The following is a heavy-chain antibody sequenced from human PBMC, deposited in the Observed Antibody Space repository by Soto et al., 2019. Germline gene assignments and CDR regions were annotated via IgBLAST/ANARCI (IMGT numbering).Heavy chain of an antibody. CDR1: GGTFSSYA. V-gene: IGHV1-69*13. CDR3: ARGRQVYDFWSGHARVVHYYGMDV. CDR2: IIPIFGTA. D-gene: IGHD3-3*01. Sequence: SVKVSCKASGGTFSSYAISWVRQAPGQGLEWMGGIIPIFGTANYAQKFQGRVTITADESTSTAYMELSSLGSEDTAVYYCARGRQVYDFWSGHARVVHYYGMDVWGQGTTVTVSS. J-gene: IGHJ6*02.